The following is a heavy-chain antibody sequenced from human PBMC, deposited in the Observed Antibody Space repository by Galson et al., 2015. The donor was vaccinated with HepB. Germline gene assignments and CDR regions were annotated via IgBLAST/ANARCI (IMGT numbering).Heavy chain of an antibody. CDR3: ARHHVAYGDYVLDWFDP. V-gene: IGHV4-34*01. CDR1: GGSFSGYY. J-gene: IGHJ5*02. Sequence: SETLSLTCAVYGGSFSGYYWSWIRQPPGKGLEWIGEINHSGSTNYNPSLKSRVTISVDTSKNQFSLKLSSVTAADTAVYYCARHHVAYGDYVLDWFDPWGQGTLVTVSS. CDR2: INHSGST. D-gene: IGHD4-17*01.